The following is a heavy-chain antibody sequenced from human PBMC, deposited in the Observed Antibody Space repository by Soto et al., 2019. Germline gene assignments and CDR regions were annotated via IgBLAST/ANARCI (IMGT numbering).Heavy chain of an antibody. CDR2: IHHSGSVFESGST. CDR3: ARGILEAAASKPFDL. J-gene: IGHJ3*01. V-gene: IGHV4-38-2*01. D-gene: IGHD6-13*01. Sequence: SETLSLTCAVSGSSITITHYWGWIRQPPGKGLEWIGSIHHSGSVFESGSTHYNPSFKSRVTISADTSKNQFSLKLTSVTAADTAVYYCARGILEAAASKPFDLWGQGTMVTVS. CDR1: GSSITITHY.